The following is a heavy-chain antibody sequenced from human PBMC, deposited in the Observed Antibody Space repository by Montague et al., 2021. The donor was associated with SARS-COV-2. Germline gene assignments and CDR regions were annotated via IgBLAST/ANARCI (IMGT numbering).Heavy chain of an antibody. CDR3: ARDLRWGYYDILTGYYRPLDY. J-gene: IGHJ4*02. CDR2: ISSSSSTI. V-gene: IGHV3-48*04. Sequence: LSLSFAASGFTFSSYSMNWVRQAPGKGLEWVSYISSSSSTIYYADSVKGRFTISRDNAKNSLYLQMNSLRAEDTAVYYCARDLRWGYYDILTGYYRPLDYWGQGTLVTVSS. D-gene: IGHD3-9*01. CDR1: GFTFSSYS.